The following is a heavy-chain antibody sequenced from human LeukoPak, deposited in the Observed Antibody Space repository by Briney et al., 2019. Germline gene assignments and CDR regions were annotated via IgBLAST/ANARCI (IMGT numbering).Heavy chain of an antibody. D-gene: IGHD2-15*01. J-gene: IGHJ3*01. CDR1: GGSISSGGYY. Sequence: PSQTLSLTCTVSGGSISSGGYYWSWIRQPPGKSLEWIGYIYHSGSTYYNPSLKSRVTISVDRSKNQFSLKLSSVTAADTAVYYCANADRFCSGGSCPVPDAFDFWGQGTMVTVSS. CDR3: ANADRFCSGGSCPVPDAFDF. V-gene: IGHV4-30-2*01. CDR2: IYHSGST.